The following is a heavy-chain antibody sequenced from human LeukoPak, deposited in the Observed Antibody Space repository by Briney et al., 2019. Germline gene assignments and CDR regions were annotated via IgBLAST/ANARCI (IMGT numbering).Heavy chain of an antibody. CDR3: AKGSHSSGSTFDY. D-gene: IGHD3-22*01. Sequence: PGGSLRLSCAASGFTFSSYAMSWVRQAPGKGLEWVSGISWNSGSIGYADSVKGRFTISRDNAKNSLYLQMNSLRAEDTALYYCAKGSHSSGSTFDYWGQGTLVTVSS. J-gene: IGHJ4*02. CDR1: GFTFSSYA. V-gene: IGHV3-9*01. CDR2: ISWNSGSI.